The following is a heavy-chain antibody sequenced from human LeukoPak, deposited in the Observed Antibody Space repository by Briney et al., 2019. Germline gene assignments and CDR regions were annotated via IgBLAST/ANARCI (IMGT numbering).Heavy chain of an antibody. J-gene: IGHJ5*02. Sequence: SETLSLTCTVYGGSISAYSWNWIRQPAGKGLEWIGRMYTSGSTNSNTSLQTRVTIPVDTSKNQFSLQLTSVTAADTAVYYCARRVVEMAGTVRGGENWLDPWGQGILVTVSS. CDR2: MYTSGST. V-gene: IGHV4-59*10. CDR3: ARRVVEMAGTVRGGENWLDP. CDR1: GGSISAYS. D-gene: IGHD2-21*01.